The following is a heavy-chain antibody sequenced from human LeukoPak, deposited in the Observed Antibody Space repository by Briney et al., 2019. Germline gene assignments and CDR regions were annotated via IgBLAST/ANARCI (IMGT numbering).Heavy chain of an antibody. Sequence: GESLKISCKTSGYIFSTYWIGWVRQVPGHGLEWVGIIHPADTDTRYSPSFQGQVTISADKSLSTAYLQWSSLKASDTAMYYCARQKKYSAHDYESPIDYWGQGTLVTVSS. CDR1: GYIFSTYW. CDR2: IHPADTDT. J-gene: IGHJ4*02. V-gene: IGHV5-51*01. D-gene: IGHD5-12*01. CDR3: ARQKKYSAHDYESPIDY.